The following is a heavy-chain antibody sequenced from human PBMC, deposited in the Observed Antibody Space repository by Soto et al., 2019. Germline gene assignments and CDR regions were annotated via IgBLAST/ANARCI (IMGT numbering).Heavy chain of an antibody. CDR3: ARSLSTDDYFDY. D-gene: IGHD4-17*01. CDR2: IIPILGIA. CDR1: GGTFSSYT. J-gene: IGHJ4*02. V-gene: IGHV1-69*02. Sequence: GASVKVSWKAAGGTFSSYTISWGRQAPGQGLEWMGRIIPILGIANYAQKFQGRVTITADKSTSTAYMELSSLRSEDTAVYYCARSLSTDDYFDYWGQGTLVTVSS.